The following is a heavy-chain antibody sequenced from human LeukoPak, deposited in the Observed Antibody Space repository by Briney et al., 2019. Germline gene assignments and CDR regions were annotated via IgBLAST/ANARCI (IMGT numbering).Heavy chain of an antibody. CDR3: ARGGPGTIVAVPAAEGTFDY. V-gene: IGHV3-20*04. D-gene: IGHD2-2*01. CDR1: GFTFDDYG. CDR2: INWNGGST. J-gene: IGHJ4*02. Sequence: PGGSLRLSCAASGFTFDDYGMSWVRQAPGKGLEWVSGINWNGGSTGYADSVKGRFTISRDNAKNSLYLQMNSLRAEDTALYYCARGGPGTIVAVPAAEGTFDYWGQGTLVTVSS.